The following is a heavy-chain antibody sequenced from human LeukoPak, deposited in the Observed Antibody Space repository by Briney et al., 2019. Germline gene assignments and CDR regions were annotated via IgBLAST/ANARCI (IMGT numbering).Heavy chain of an antibody. CDR3: AIAHLAPVDC. Sequence: GGSLRLSCAASGITVRTNYMSWVRQAPGKGLEWASVIYSGGDTYYADSVKGRFTISRDSSKNTLFLQMNSLRAEDTAVYYCAIAHLAPVDCWGQGTLVTVSS. J-gene: IGHJ4*02. D-gene: IGHD2-21*01. V-gene: IGHV3-66*01. CDR2: IYSGGDT. CDR1: GITVRTNY.